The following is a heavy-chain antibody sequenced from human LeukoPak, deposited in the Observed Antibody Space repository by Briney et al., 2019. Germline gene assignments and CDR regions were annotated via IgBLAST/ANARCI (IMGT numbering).Heavy chain of an antibody. V-gene: IGHV3-48*03. CDR1: GFTFSSYE. Sequence: GGSRRLACAASGFTFSSYEMNWVRQAPGKGLEWVSYISSSGSTIYYADSVKGRFTISRDNAKNSLYLQMNSLRAEDTAVYYCARVDIWDYYDSSGYYYDYWGQGTLVTVSS. J-gene: IGHJ4*02. CDR3: ARVDIWDYYDSSGYYYDY. D-gene: IGHD3-22*01. CDR2: ISSSGSTI.